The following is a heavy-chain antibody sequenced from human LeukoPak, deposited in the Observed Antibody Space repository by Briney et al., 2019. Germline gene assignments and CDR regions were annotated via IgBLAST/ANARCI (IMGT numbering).Heavy chain of an antibody. D-gene: IGHD4-23*01. CDR3: VKGSGKTFDY. V-gene: IGHV3-64D*09. J-gene: IGHJ4*02. CDR2: ISANGGST. Sequence: GGSLKLSCAASGLTFSGSAIHWVRQAPGKGLEYVSFISANGGSTYYADSVKGRFTISRDNSKNTLYLQMSSLRAEDTAVYYCVKGSGKTFDYWGQGTLVTVSS. CDR1: GLTFSGSA.